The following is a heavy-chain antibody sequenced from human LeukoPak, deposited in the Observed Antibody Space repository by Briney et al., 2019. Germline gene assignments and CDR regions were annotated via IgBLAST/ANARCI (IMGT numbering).Heavy chain of an antibody. CDR2: INHSGST. CDR1: GGSFSGYY. Sequence: SETLSLTCAVYGGSFSGYYWSWIRQPPGKGLEWIGEINHSGSTNYNPSLKSRVTISVDTSKNQFSLKLSSVTAADTAVYYCARRPERWLKLVGGEDWGQGTLVTVSS. D-gene: IGHD5-24*01. J-gene: IGHJ4*02. CDR3: ARRPERWLKLVGGED. V-gene: IGHV4-34*01.